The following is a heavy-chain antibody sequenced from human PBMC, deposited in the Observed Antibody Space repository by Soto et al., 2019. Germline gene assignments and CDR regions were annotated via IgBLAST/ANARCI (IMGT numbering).Heavy chain of an antibody. CDR1: GDSISSTTYY. CDR2: IYYSGST. J-gene: IGHJ6*03. CDR3: ARQGGSSSGCYYYYYDMDV. Sequence: PSETLSLTCTVSGDSISSTTYYWGWIRQPPGKGLEWIGSIYYSGSTYYNPSLRSRVIISVDTSKNQFSLKLTSLTAADTAVYYCARQGGSSSGCYYYYYDMDVWGRGTTVTVSS. D-gene: IGHD6-6*01. V-gene: IGHV4-39*01.